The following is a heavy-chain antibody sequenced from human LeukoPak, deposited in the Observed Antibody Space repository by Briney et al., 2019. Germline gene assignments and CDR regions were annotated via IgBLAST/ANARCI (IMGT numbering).Heavy chain of an antibody. CDR2: INYSGST. CDR3: ARGVVAAGTDRFDP. V-gene: IGHV4-59*12. Sequence: PSETLSLTCTVSGGSISNFYWSWIRQPPGKGLEWIGYINYSGSTNYNPSLKSRVTISVDTSKNQFSLKLSSVTAADTAVYYCARGVVAAGTDRFDPWGQGTLVTVSS. J-gene: IGHJ5*02. D-gene: IGHD6-13*01. CDR1: GGSISNFY.